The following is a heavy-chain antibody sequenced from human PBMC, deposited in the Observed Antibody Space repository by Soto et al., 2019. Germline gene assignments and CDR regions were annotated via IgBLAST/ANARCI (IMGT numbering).Heavy chain of an antibody. D-gene: IGHD6-19*01. J-gene: IGHJ6*02. V-gene: IGHV1-18*01. CDR2: ISAYNGNT. CDR1: GYTFTSYG. Sequence: GASVKVSSKASGYTFTSYGISWVRQAPGQGLEWMGWISAYNGNTNYAQKLQGRVTMTTDTSTSTAYMELRSLRSDDTAVYYCARRDRSGWYSGMDVWRQATRGTVAS. CDR3: ARRDRSGWYSGMDV.